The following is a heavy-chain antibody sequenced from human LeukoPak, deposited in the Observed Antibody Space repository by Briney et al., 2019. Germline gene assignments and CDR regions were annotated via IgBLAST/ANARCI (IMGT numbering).Heavy chain of an antibody. CDR1: GFTFSSYE. J-gene: IGHJ3*02. Sequence: GGSLRLSCTASGFTFSSYEMNWVRQAPGKGLVWVSRINSDGSSTSYADSVKGRFTISRDNAKSTLYLQMNSLRAEDTAVYYCARWKFTDAFDIWGQGTMVTVSS. CDR3: ARWKFTDAFDI. CDR2: INSDGSST. V-gene: IGHV3-74*01. D-gene: IGHD1-1*01.